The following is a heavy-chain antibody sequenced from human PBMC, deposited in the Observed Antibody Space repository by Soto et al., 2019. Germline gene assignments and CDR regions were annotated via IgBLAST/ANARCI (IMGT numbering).Heavy chain of an antibody. V-gene: IGHV2-5*01. CDR2: IQWNDVQ. CDR1: GFSLSTSEMG. Sequence: QITLKESGPTLLRPTQTLTLTCTFSGFSLSTSEMGVGWIRQPPGKALEWLALIQWNDVQRYGPSLRNRLTITKETSKNQVVLTMTNVDPVDTATYYCVRTRPTYDFWGQGILVTVSS. D-gene: IGHD4-17*01. J-gene: IGHJ4*02. CDR3: VRTRPTYDF.